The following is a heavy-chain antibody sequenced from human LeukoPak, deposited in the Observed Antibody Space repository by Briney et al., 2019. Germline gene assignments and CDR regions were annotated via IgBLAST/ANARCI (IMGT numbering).Heavy chain of an antibody. CDR2: IYYSGST. J-gene: IGHJ4*02. Sequence: SETPSLTCTVSGGSISSYYWSWIRQPPGKGLEWIGYIYYSGSTNYNPSLKSRVTISVDTSKNQFSLKLSSVTAADTAVYYCARRADWGSRDFDYWGQGTLVTVSS. V-gene: IGHV4-59*12. CDR1: GGSISSYY. CDR3: ARRADWGSRDFDY. D-gene: IGHD7-27*01.